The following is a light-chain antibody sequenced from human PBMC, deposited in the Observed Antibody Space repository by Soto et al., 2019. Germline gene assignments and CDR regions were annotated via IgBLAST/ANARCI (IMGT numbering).Light chain of an antibody. CDR1: SSDVGGYKY. J-gene: IGLJ1*01. CDR3: SSYTSTTSYV. CDR2: DVS. Sequence: QSALTQPASVSGSPGQSITISCTGTSSDVGGYKYVSWYQQHPGKAPKLMIFDVSHRPSGVSNRFSGSKSGNTASLTISGLQAEDEADYYCSSYTSTTSYVFGTGTKLTVL. V-gene: IGLV2-14*01.